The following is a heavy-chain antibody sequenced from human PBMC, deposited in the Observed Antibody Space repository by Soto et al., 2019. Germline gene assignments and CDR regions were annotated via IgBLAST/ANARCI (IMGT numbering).Heavy chain of an antibody. CDR1: GYTFTSYG. CDR3: ARDDVDIVATSLFDY. D-gene: IGHD5-12*01. Sequence: GASVKVSCKASGYTFTSYGISWVRQAPGQGLEWMGWISAYNGNTNYAQKLQGRVTMTTDTSTSTAYMELRSLRSDDTAVYYCARDDVDIVATSLFDYWGQGTLVTVSS. V-gene: IGHV1-18*01. CDR2: ISAYNGNT. J-gene: IGHJ4*02.